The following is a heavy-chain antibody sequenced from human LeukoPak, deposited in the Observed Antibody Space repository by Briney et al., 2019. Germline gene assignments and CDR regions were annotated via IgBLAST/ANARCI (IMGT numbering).Heavy chain of an antibody. D-gene: IGHD5-24*01. Sequence: GGSLRLSCAASGFTLSNYEMNWVRQAPGKGLEWVSYISGSGSTIYYADSVKGRFTISRDNSKNTQYLQMNSLRAEDTAVYYCAKERDGYSDYWGQGTLVTVSS. CDR1: GFTLSNYE. CDR3: AKERDGYSDY. CDR2: ISGSGSTI. J-gene: IGHJ4*02. V-gene: IGHV3-48*03.